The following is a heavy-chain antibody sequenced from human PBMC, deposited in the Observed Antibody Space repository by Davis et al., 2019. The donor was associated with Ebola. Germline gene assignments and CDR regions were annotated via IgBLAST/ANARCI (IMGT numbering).Heavy chain of an antibody. J-gene: IGHJ4*02. CDR1: GFRFSSYW. D-gene: IGHD6-19*01. V-gene: IGHV3-7*03. Sequence: PGGSLRLSCAASGFRFSSYWMSWVRQAAGKGLEWVANIKQDGSEKYCVDSVKGRFTISRDNAKNSLHLQMNSLRAEDTAVYYCARVAQAGFDYWGQGALVTVSS. CDR3: ARVAQAGFDY. CDR2: IKQDGSEK.